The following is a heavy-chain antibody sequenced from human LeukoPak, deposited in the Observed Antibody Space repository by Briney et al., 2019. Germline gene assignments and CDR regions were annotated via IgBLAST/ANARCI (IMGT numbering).Heavy chain of an antibody. D-gene: IGHD3-22*01. CDR1: GFTLSSYS. CDR3: ARPAYYYDSSGAGARGYWYFDL. Sequence: GGSLRRSCAVSGFTLSSYSMNWVRQATGKGLEWVSYISSSSSDIFYGDSVKGRFTISRDNAESSLYLQMNSLRDEDTAVYYCARPAYYYDSSGAGARGYWYFDLWGRGTLVTVSS. J-gene: IGHJ2*01. V-gene: IGHV3-21*01. CDR2: ISSSSSDI.